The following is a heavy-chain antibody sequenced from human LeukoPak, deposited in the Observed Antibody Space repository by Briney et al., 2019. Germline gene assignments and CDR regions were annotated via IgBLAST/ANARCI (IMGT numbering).Heavy chain of an antibody. V-gene: IGHV3-49*04. Sequence: PGGSLRLSCTASGFTFGDYAMSWVRQAPGKGLEWVGFIRSRTHGGTTEFAAPVKDRFSISRDDSKSIAYLQMNSLKTEDTAVYYCTRDRGIRTRDYFDYWGQGTLVTVSS. D-gene: IGHD2-21*01. CDR3: TRDRGIRTRDYFDY. CDR1: GFTFGDYA. J-gene: IGHJ4*02. CDR2: IRSRTHGGTT.